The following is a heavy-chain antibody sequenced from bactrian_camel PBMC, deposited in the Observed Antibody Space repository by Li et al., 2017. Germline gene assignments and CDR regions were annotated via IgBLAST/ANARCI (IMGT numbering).Heavy chain of an antibody. CDR3: AAMVPTGCSVSPETFRW. CDR1: PETYHNHC. V-gene: IGHV3S6*01. CDR2: IDGSGQYT. J-gene: IGHJ4*01. D-gene: IGHD3*01. Sequence: HVQLVESGGGSAQAGGSLRLSCAASPETYHNHCMGWFRQVPGKETEGVARIDGSGQYTFYTDATKGRFTISRADNTLYLQMNDLKPEDSAMYYCAAMVPTGCSVSPETFRWWGQGTQVTVS.